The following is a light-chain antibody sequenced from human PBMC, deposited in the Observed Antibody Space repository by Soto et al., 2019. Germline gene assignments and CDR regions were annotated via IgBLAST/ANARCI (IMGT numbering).Light chain of an antibody. V-gene: IGKV3D-20*02. CDR3: HQRSSWPRT. Sequence: EIVLTQSPGTLSLSPGERATLSCRASQSVSSSYLAWYQQKPGQAPRFLIYGASSRATGIPDRFSGSGSGTDFTLTISRLEPEDFAVYYCHQRSSWPRTFGQGTKVEIK. J-gene: IGKJ1*01. CDR1: QSVSSSY. CDR2: GAS.